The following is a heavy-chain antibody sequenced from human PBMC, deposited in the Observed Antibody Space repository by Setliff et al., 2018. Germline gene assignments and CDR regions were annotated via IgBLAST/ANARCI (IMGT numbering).Heavy chain of an antibody. V-gene: IGHV4-34*01. CDR1: GGSLSGYY. CDR3: ARYGGGHFWFFGL. CDR2: IDHSGRT. Sequence: LSLTCAVYGGSLSGYYWTWIRQPPGKGLEWIGEIDHSGRTNYNPSLRSRVTISLDTSKQQFSLNLISVTAADTAVYYCARYGGGHFWFFGLWGRGTLVTVSS. D-gene: IGHD2-15*01. J-gene: IGHJ2*01.